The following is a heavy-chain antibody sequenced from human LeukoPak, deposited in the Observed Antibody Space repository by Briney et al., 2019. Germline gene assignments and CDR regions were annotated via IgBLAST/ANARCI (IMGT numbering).Heavy chain of an antibody. CDR1: GGSFSTHY. CDR2: VSYSGGT. CDR3: AGENSSSTLGLYYYYGMDV. V-gene: IGHV4-59*11. D-gene: IGHD6-6*01. J-gene: IGHJ6*02. Sequence: SETLPLTCTVCGGSFSTHYWTWMRQPPGKGLEWIGYVSYSGGTDYNTSLKSRVTISVDTSKSQFSLNLRSVTTADTAVYYCAGENSSSTLGLYYYYGMDVWGQGTTVTVSS.